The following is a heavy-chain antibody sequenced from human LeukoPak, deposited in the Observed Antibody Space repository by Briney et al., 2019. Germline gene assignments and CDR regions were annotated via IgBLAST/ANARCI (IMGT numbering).Heavy chain of an antibody. CDR3: ARGIAARRSGYYFDY. Sequence: SETLSLTCTVSGGSISSYYWSWIRQPPGKGLEWIGCIYYGGSTNYNPSLKSRVTISVDTSKNQFSLKLSSVTAADTAVYYCARGIAARRSGYYFDYWGQGTLVTVSS. J-gene: IGHJ4*02. V-gene: IGHV4-59*01. CDR2: IYYGGST. D-gene: IGHD6-6*01. CDR1: GGSISSYY.